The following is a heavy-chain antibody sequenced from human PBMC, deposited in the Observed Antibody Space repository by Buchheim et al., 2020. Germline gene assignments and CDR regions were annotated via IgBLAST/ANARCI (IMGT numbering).Heavy chain of an antibody. D-gene: IGHD6-19*01. CDR2: ISSSSSYI. CDR3: AREDEQWLVALYYYYYGMDV. J-gene: IGHJ6*02. V-gene: IGHV3-21*01. Sequence: EVQLVESGGGLVKPGGSLRLSCAASGFTFSSYSMNWVRQAPGKGLEWVSSISSSSSYIYYADSVKGRFTISRDNAKNSLYLQMNSLRAEDTAVYYCAREDEQWLVALYYYYYGMDVWGQGTT. CDR1: GFTFSSYS.